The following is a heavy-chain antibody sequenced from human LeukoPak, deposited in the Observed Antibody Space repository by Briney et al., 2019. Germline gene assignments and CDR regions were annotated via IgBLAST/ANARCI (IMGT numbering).Heavy chain of an antibody. CDR3: TTEMVRGVITLDY. CDR1: GFTFSNAW. D-gene: IGHD3-10*01. V-gene: IGHV3-15*01. Sequence: PGGSIRLSCAASGFTFSNAWTSWVRQAPGKGREWVGRIKSKTDGGTTDYAAPVKGRFTISRDDSKNTLYLQMNSLKTEDTAVYYCTTEMVRGVITLDYWGQGTLVTVSS. J-gene: IGHJ4*02. CDR2: IKSKTDGGTT.